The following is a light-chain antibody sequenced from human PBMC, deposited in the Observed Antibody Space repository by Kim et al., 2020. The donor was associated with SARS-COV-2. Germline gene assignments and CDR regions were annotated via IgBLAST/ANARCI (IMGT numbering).Light chain of an antibody. CDR1: SSDVGAYNY. V-gene: IGLV2-14*03. Sequence: QSALTQPASLSGSPGQSITISCTGTSSDVGAYNYVSWYQQHPGKAPKLLIYDVTNRPSGVSDRFSGSKSGNTASLTISGLQADDEGDYYCSAHTSSRTYVFGTGTKVTVL. J-gene: IGLJ1*01. CDR2: DVT. CDR3: SAHTSSRTYV.